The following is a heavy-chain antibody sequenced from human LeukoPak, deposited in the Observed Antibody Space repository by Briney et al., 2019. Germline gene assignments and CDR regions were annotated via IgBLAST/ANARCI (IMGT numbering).Heavy chain of an antibody. Sequence: GGSLRLSCAASGFTFSSYSMNWVRQAPGKGLEWVSSISSSSSYIYYTDSVKGRFTISRDNAKNSLYLQMNSLRAEDTAVYYCASSSSSWNFDYWGQGTLVTVSS. CDR1: GFTFSSYS. J-gene: IGHJ4*02. V-gene: IGHV3-21*01. CDR3: ASSSSSWNFDY. D-gene: IGHD6-13*01. CDR2: ISSSSSYI.